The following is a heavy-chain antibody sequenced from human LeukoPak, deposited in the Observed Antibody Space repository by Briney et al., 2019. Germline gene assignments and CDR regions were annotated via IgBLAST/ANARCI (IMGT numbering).Heavy chain of an antibody. CDR1: GFTVSSNY. V-gene: IGHV3-11*01. CDR3: ARWNGDYGYYYYGMDV. J-gene: IGHJ6*02. Sequence: GGSLRLSCAASGFTVSSNYMSWIRQAPGKGLEWVSYISSSGSTIYYADSVKGRFTISRDNDKNSLYLQMNSLRAEDTAVYYCARWNGDYGYYYYGMDVWGQGTTVTVSS. CDR2: ISSSGSTI. D-gene: IGHD4-17*01.